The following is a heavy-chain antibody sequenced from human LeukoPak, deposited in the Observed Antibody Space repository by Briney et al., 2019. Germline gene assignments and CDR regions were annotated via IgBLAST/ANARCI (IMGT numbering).Heavy chain of an antibody. CDR3: ARARDSYGYSPFDY. D-gene: IGHD5-18*01. CDR1: GYSISSSYY. Sequence: PSETLSLTCTVSGYSISSSYYWGWIRQPPGKGLEWIGSIYYSGSTYYNPSLKSRVTISVDTSKNQFSLKLSSVTAADTAVYYCARARDSYGYSPFDYWGQGTLVTVSS. J-gene: IGHJ4*02. CDR2: IYYSGST. V-gene: IGHV4-38-2*02.